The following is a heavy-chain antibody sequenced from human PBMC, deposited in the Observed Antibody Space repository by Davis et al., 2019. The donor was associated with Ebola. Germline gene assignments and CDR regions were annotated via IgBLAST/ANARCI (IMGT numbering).Heavy chain of an antibody. J-gene: IGHJ4*02. V-gene: IGHV1-18*04. D-gene: IGHD3-9*01. CDR3: ARSTYDILIDFDF. CDR2: ISAFKGKT. CDR1: GYSFVTYG. Sequence: AAPVKVSCKAFGYSFVTYGISWVRKAPGQGLEWMGWISAFKGKTHYAQKFQGRMTLTTDTPTSTAYMELESLRSDDTAVYYCARSTYDILIDFDFWGQGTLVTVSS.